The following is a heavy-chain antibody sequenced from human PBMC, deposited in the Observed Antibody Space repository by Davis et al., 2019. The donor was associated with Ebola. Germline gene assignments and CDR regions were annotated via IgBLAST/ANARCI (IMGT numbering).Heavy chain of an antibody. Sequence: ASVKVSCKASGYTFTGYYMHWVRQAPGQGLEWMGWINPNSGGTNYAQKFQGRVTMIRDTSISTAYMELSSLRSEDTAVYYCASNNDYGDYWGQGTLVTVSS. J-gene: IGHJ4*02. V-gene: IGHV1-2*02. CDR2: INPNSGGT. D-gene: IGHD1/OR15-1a*01. CDR1: GYTFTGYY. CDR3: ASNNDYGDY.